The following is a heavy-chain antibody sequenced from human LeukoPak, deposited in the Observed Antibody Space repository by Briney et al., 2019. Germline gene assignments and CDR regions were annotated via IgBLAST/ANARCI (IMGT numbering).Heavy chain of an antibody. V-gene: IGHV1-2*02. CDR3: ARARYYCVSGTHNWFDP. CDR1: GYTFTGYY. J-gene: IGHJ5*02. D-gene: IGHD1-26*01. Sequence: ASVKVSFKASGYTFTGYYMHWVRQAPGQGLEWMGWTNPNSGGTKYARKFQGRVTMTRDTYISKAYMELSRLGSDDTAVYYCARARYYCVSGTHNWFDPWGQGTLVTVFS. CDR2: TNPNSGGT.